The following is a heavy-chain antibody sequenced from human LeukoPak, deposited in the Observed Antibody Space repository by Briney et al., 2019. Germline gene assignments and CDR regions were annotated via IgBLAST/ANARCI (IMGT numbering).Heavy chain of an antibody. Sequence: ASVKVSCKASGYTFTNYYMHWVRQAPGQGLEWMGIINPSGGSTSYAQNFQGRVTMTRDTSTNTVYMELSSLRSEDTAVYYCARGRGHFDYWGQGTLVTVSS. CDR2: INPSGGST. CDR1: GYTFTNYY. V-gene: IGHV1-46*01. CDR3: ARGRGHFDY. J-gene: IGHJ4*02.